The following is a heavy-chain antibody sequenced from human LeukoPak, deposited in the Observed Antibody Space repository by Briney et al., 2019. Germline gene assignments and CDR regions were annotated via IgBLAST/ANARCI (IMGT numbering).Heavy chain of an antibody. J-gene: IGHJ4*02. CDR2: FDPEDGET. CDR3: ATLYYYDSSGYYYSYFDY. V-gene: IGHV1-24*01. CDR1: GYTLTELS. Sequence: ASVKVSCKVSGYTLTELSMHWVRQAPGKGLEWMGGFDPEDGETIYAQKSQGRVTMTEDTSTDTAYMELSSLRSEDTAVYYCATLYYYDSSGYYYSYFDYWGQGTLVTVSS. D-gene: IGHD3-22*01.